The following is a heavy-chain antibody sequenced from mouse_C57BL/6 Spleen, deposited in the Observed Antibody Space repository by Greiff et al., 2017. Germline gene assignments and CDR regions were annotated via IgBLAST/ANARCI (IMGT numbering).Heavy chain of an antibody. D-gene: IGHD1-1*02. J-gene: IGHJ2*01. CDR3: ATYGY. V-gene: IGHV1-80*01. Sequence: QVQLKESGAELVKPGPSVTISCKASGYAFSSYWLNWVKQRPGKGLVWFGQIYPGDGDTNYNGKFKGKATLTADKSSSPAYMQLSSLTSEDSAVYFCATYGYWGQGTTLTVSS. CDR1: GYAFSSYW. CDR2: IYPGDGDT.